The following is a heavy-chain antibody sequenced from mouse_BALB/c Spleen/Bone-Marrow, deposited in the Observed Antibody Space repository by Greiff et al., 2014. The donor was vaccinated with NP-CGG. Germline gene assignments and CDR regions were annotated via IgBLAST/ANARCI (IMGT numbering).Heavy chain of an antibody. V-gene: IGHV1S22*01. D-gene: IGHD3-1*01. CDR3: TRSGYVMDY. J-gene: IGHJ4*01. CDR1: GYTFTSYW. Sequence: LQQSGSELVRPGASAKLSCKASGYTFTSYWMHXXXXXXXXGLEWLGNIYPGTGSINYDEKFKSKATLTVDTSSSTAFMQLSSLTSEDSAVYYCTRSGYVMDYWGQGTSVTVSS. CDR2: IYPGTGSI.